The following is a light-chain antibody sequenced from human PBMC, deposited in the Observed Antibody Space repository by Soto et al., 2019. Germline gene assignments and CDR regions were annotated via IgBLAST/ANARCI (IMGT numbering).Light chain of an antibody. CDR1: QGIKNY. J-gene: IGKJ4*01. CDR3: QQLNSYPLT. CDR2: AAS. V-gene: IGKV1-9*01. Sequence: DIQLTQSPAFLSASAGDRVSITCRASQGIKNYLAWYQQKPGKAPKLLIFAASTLQSGVPSRFSGSGSGTEFTLTIRSLQPEDFETYSCQQLNSYPLTFGGGTKVEIK.